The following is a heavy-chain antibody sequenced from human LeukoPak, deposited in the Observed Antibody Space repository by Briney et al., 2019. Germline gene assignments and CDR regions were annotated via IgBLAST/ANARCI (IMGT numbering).Heavy chain of an antibody. D-gene: IGHD2-15*01. V-gene: IGHV3-21*01. J-gene: IGHJ4*02. Sequence: GGSLRLSCAASGFIFSNYAMQWVRQAPGKGLEWVSSISSSSNYIYYADSVKGRFTISRDNAKKSLYLQMNSLRAEDTAVYYCARGKWSTRHWGQGTLVTVSS. CDR2: ISSSSNYI. CDR1: GFIFSNYA. CDR3: ARGKWSTRH.